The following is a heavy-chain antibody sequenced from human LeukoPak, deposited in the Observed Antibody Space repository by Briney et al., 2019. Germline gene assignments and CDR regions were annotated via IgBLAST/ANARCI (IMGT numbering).Heavy chain of an antibody. CDR1: GFTFDDYA. CDR2: IKSKTDGGTT. Sequence: GGSLRLSCAASGFTFDDYAMHWVRQAPGKGLEWVGRIKSKTDGGTTDYAAPVKGRFTISRDDSKSTLYLQMNSLKTEDTAVYYCTTEVVVVPAAIYFDYWGQGTLVTVSS. J-gene: IGHJ4*02. D-gene: IGHD2-2*02. CDR3: TTEVVVVPAAIYFDY. V-gene: IGHV3-15*01.